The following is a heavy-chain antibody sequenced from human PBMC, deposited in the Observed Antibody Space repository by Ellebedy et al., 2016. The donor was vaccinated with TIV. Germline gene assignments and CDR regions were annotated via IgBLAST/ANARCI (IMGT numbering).Heavy chain of an antibody. Sequence: GESLKISCAASGLTTSSFAMSWVRQAAGKGLEWVSAIDKSGYSTYYADSVKGRFTISRDNSKDTLSLQMNSLRAEDTAVYYCAKLAGIHPWYFDHWGQGTLVPVSS. CDR3: AKLAGIHPWYFDH. CDR1: GLTTSSFA. V-gene: IGHV3-23*05. J-gene: IGHJ4*02. CDR2: IDKSGYST. D-gene: IGHD2-15*01.